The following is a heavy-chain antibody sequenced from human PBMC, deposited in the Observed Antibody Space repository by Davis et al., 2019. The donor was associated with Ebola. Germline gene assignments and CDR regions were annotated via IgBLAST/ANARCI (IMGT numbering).Heavy chain of an antibody. J-gene: IGHJ6*02. CDR3: ARGTIFGVVTPDV. CDR1: GGSISSSSYY. V-gene: IGHV4-39*07. Sequence: MPSETLSLTCTVSGGSISSSSYYWGWIRQPPGKGLEWIGSIYYSGSTYYNPSLKSRVTISVDTSKNQFSLKLTSVTAADTAVYYCARGTIFGVVTPDVWGQGTTVTVSS. CDR2: IYYSGST. D-gene: IGHD3-3*01.